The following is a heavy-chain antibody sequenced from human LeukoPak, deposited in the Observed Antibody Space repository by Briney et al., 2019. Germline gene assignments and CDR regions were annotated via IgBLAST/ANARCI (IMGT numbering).Heavy chain of an antibody. CDR2: IRSKAYGGTT. CDR1: GFTFGDYA. CDR3: TRVRPGCSGGSCYFDY. Sequence: PGGSLRLSCTASGFTFGDYAMSWVRQAPGKGLEWVGVIRSKAYGGTTEYAASVKGRFTISRDDSKSIAYLQMNSLKTEDTAVYYCTRVRPGCSGGSCYFDYWGQGTLVTVSS. D-gene: IGHD2-15*01. J-gene: IGHJ4*02. V-gene: IGHV3-49*04.